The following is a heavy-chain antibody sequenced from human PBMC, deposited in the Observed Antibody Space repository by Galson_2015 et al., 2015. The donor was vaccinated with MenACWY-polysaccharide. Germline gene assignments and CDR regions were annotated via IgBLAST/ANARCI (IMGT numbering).Heavy chain of an antibody. D-gene: IGHD5-18*01. CDR2: VDYSGNS. CDR1: GGSIRRTSHY. J-gene: IGHJ4*02. V-gene: IGHV4-39*07. Sequence: ETLSLTCTVSGGSIRRTSHYWGWIRQPPGKGLEWTGTVDYSGNSYYNASLKSRITISIDTSRTQFSLKLTSVTAADTAVYYCVRAGRTDRGVVGYGWGLDYWGQGILVTVSS. CDR3: VRAGRTDRGVVGYGWGLDY.